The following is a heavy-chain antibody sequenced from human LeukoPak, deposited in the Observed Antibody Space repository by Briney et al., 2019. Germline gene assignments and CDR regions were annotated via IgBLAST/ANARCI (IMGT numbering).Heavy chain of an antibody. Sequence: GASVKVSCKASGGTFSSYAISWVRQAPGQGLEWMGGIIPIFGTANYAQKFQGRVTITADESTSTAYMELSSLRSEDTAVYYCARGGYCGGDCYFYYWGQGTLVTVSS. CDR2: IIPIFGTA. V-gene: IGHV1-69*13. D-gene: IGHD2-21*02. CDR1: GGTFSSYA. J-gene: IGHJ4*02. CDR3: ARGGYCGGDCYFYY.